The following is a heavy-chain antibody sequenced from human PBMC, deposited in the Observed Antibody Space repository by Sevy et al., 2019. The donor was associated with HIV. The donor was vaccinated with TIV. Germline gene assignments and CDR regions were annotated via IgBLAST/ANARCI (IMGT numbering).Heavy chain of an antibody. D-gene: IGHD1-1*01. Sequence: GGSLRLSCAASGFTFNRYSMHWVRQAPGKGLEWVATISFDATNKHYPDSVKGRFTSSRDNFQNSPFLQMDSLRPEDTAVYYCALERLSSDVAEYFQNWGQGTLVTVSS. J-gene: IGHJ1*01. CDR2: ISFDATNK. CDR3: ALERLSSDVAEYFQN. CDR1: GFTFNRYS. V-gene: IGHV3-30-3*01.